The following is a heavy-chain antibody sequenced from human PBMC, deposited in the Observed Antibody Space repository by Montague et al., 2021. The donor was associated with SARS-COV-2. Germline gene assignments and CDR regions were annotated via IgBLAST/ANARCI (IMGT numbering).Heavy chain of an antibody. J-gene: IGHJ4*02. Sequence: SETLSLTCSVSGTSINTHFCAWIRQPPWPGLDLIAYIHSSGSTNYKPSLPSRVNISMDMYTNQVPLCLTSVTGTDTAVSHCAREWGRTIDYWGRGTLVTVSS. D-gene: IGHD2-2*01. CDR3: AREWGRTIDY. CDR2: IHSSGST. V-gene: IGHV4-59*11. CDR1: GTSINTHF.